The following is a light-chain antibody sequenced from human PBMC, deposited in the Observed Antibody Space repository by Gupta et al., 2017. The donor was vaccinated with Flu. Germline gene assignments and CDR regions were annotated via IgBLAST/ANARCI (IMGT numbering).Light chain of an antibody. Sequence: SYVLTQPPSVSVAPGQTARITCGGNNIGSKTVHWYQQRPGQAPFLVVYYDTDRPSGIPERFSGSKSGNTATLTIGRVEAGDEADYYCQVWESSDDHQAFGGGTRLTVL. CDR2: YDT. CDR1: NIGSKT. J-gene: IGLJ2*01. V-gene: IGLV3-21*02. CDR3: QVWESSDDHQA.